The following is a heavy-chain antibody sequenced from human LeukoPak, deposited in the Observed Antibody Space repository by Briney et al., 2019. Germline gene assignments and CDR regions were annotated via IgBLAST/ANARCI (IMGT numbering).Heavy chain of an antibody. J-gene: IGHJ2*01. D-gene: IGHD2-2*01. CDR1: GFTVSSNY. CDR2: IYSGGST. V-gene: IGHV3-53*01. CDR3: AREKIGCSSTSCRVNWYFDL. Sequence: GRSLRLSRAASGFTVSSNYMSWVRQAPRKGLEWVSVIYSGGSTYYPDSVKGRFTISRDNSKNTLYLQMNSLRAEDTAVYYCAREKIGCSSTSCRVNWYFDLWGRGTLVTVSS.